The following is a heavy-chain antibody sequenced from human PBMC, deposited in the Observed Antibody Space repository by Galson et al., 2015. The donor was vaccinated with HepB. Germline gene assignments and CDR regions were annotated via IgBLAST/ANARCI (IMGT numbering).Heavy chain of an antibody. D-gene: IGHD6-13*01. CDR1: GFIFSDYY. Sequence: SLRLSCAASGFIFSDYYMSWVRQAPGKGLEWVSYISNSNSYTNYADSVKGRFTISRDNAKNSLYLQMNSLRAEDTAVYYCTRAGYTSTWYPNPPGFWGQGTLVTVSS. J-gene: IGHJ4*02. CDR2: ISNSNSYT. V-gene: IGHV3-11*06. CDR3: TRAGYTSTWYPNPPGF.